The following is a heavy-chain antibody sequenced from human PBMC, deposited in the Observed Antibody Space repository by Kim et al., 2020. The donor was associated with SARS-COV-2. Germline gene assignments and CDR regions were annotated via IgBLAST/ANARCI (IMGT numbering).Heavy chain of an antibody. Sequence: ASVKVSCKASGYTFTGYYMHWVRQAPGQGLEWMGRINPNSGGTNYAQKFQGRVTMTRDTSISTAYMELSRLRSDDTAVYYCARDSPVLLWSPGKNARNYYYGMDVWGQGTTVTVSS. D-gene: IGHD3-10*01. V-gene: IGHV1-2*06. CDR3: ARDSPVLLWSPGKNARNYYYGMDV. CDR2: INPNSGGT. CDR1: GYTFTGYY. J-gene: IGHJ6*02.